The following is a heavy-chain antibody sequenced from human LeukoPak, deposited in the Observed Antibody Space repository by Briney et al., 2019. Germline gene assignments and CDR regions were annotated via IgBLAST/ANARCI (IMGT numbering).Heavy chain of an antibody. V-gene: IGHV3-53*01. CDR3: ARSLGYCSSTSCYGGAFDI. Sequence: GSLRLSCAASGFTVSSNYMSWVRQAPGKGLEWVSVIYSGGSTYYADSVKGRFTISRDNSKNTLYLQMNSLRAEDTAVYYCARSLGYCSSTSCYGGAFDIWGQGTMVTVSS. CDR1: GFTVSSNY. D-gene: IGHD2-2*01. CDR2: IYSGGST. J-gene: IGHJ3*02.